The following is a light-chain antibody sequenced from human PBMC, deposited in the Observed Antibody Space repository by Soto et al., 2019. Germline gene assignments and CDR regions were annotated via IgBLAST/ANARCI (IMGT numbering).Light chain of an antibody. CDR3: QQRSNWPIFI. CDR1: QSVSSY. J-gene: IGKJ3*01. CDR2: DAS. V-gene: IGKV3-11*01. Sequence: EIVLTQSPATLSLSPGERATLSCRASQSVSSYLAWYQQKPGQAPRLLICDASTRATGIPARFSGSGSGTDFTLTISSLEPEDFAVYYCQQRSNWPIFIFGPGTKVDIK.